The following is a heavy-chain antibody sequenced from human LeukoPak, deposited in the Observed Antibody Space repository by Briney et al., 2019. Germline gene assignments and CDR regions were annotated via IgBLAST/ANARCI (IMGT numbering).Heavy chain of an antibody. V-gene: IGHV3-23*01. CDR1: GFTLSSYA. CDR3: AREVGGVLRLGELSLSPFDY. D-gene: IGHD3-16*02. CDR2: ISVSGNT. J-gene: IGHJ4*02. Sequence: GGSLRLSCAASGFTLSSYAMSWVRQAPGKGLEWVSAISVSGNTYHADSVKGRFTISRDNAKNSLYLQMNSLRAEDTAVYYCAREVGGVLRLGELSLSPFDYWGQGTLVTVSS.